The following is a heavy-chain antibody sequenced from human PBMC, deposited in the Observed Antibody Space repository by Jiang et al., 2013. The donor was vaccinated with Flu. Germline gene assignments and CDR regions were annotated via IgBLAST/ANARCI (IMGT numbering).Heavy chain of an antibody. J-gene: IGHJ4*02. CDR1: GDSVSSNSAA. CDR3: ARDRMGRYSSSYERLFDY. CDR2: TYYRSKWYN. Sequence: QTLSLTCAISGDSVSSNSAAWNWIRQSPSRGLEWLGRTYYRSKWYNDYAVSVKSRITINPDTSKNQFSLQLNSVTPEDTAVYYCARDRMGRYSSSYERLFDYWGQGTLVTVSS. D-gene: IGHD6-13*01. V-gene: IGHV6-1*01.